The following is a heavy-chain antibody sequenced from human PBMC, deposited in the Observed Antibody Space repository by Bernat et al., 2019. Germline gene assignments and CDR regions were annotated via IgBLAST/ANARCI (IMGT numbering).Heavy chain of an antibody. D-gene: IGHD6-19*01. CDR1: GGSISSSSYY. CDR2: IYYSGST. CDR3: ASTYSSGWLDAFDI. J-gene: IGHJ3*02. V-gene: IGHV4-39*01. Sequence: QLQLQESGPGLVKPSETLSLTCSVSGGSISSSSYYWGWIRQPPGKGLEWIGSIYYSGSTYYNPSLKSRVTISVDTSKNQFSLKLSSVTAADTAVYYCASTYSSGWLDAFDIWGQGTMVTVSS.